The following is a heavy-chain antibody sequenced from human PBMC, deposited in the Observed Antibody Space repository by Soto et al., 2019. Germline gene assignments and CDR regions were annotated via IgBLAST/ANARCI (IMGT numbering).Heavy chain of an antibody. CDR2: INSDGSST. CDR1: GFTFSSYW. D-gene: IGHD3-16*01. V-gene: IGHV3-74*01. Sequence: EVQLVESGGGLVQPGGSLRLSCAASGFTFSSYWMHWVRQAPGKGLVWVSRINSDGSSTSYADSVKGRFTISRDNAKNPLYRQMNSLRAEDTAVYYCATLRDYYYGMDVWGQGTTVTVSS. CDR3: ATLRDYYYGMDV. J-gene: IGHJ6*02.